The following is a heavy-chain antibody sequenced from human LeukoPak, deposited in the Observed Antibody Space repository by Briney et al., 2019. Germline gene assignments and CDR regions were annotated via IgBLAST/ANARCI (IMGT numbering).Heavy chain of an antibody. V-gene: IGHV1-2*02. CDR2: INPNSGGT. D-gene: IGHD1-26*01. CDR1: GYTFTGYY. Sequence: AASVKVSCKASGYTFTGYYMHWVRQAPGQGLEWMGWINPNSGGTNYAQKFQGRVTMTRDTSISTAYMELSRLRSDDTAMYYCARDRGSSYFDYWGQGTLVTVSS. CDR3: ARDRGSSYFDY. J-gene: IGHJ4*02.